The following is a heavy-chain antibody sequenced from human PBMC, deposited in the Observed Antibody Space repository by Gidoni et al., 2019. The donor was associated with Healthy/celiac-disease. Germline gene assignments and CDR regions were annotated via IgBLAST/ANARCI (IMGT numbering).Heavy chain of an antibody. CDR1: VGTFSSYA. J-gene: IGHJ6*02. CDR3: ASGDGDYPYYYYGMDV. V-gene: IGHV1-69*06. Sequence: VCSSASVGTFSSYAISWVRQAPGQGLEWMGGIIPIFGTANYAQKFQGRVTITADKSTSTAYMELSSLRSEDTAVYYCASGDGDYPYYYYGMDVWGQGTTVTVSS. CDR2: IIPIFGTA. D-gene: IGHD4-17*01.